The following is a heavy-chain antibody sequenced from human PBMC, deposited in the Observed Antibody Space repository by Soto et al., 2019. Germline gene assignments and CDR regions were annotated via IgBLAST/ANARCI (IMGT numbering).Heavy chain of an antibody. J-gene: IGHJ4*02. V-gene: IGHV1-69*02. D-gene: IGHD3-10*01. CDR1: GDTFNFYS. Sequence: QVQLVQSRADVQRPGSSVRVSCKASGDTFNFYSINWVRQAPGLGLQWMGRINPILSMSNYAPRFQGRVTMTAGKSTSTAYMELSSLRSEDTAMYYCATSYGSGYRAFDSWGQGALVTVSS. CDR2: INPILSMS. CDR3: ATSYGSGYRAFDS.